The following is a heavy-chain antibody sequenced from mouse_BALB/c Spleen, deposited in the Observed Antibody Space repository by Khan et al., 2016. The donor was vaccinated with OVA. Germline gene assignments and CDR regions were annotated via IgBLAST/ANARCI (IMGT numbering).Heavy chain of an antibody. J-gene: IGHJ4*01. V-gene: IGHV9-3-1*01. CDR1: GYTFANFG. CDR2: INTYTGGP. D-gene: IGHD2-10*01. CDR3: ARPPYFSYVMVY. Sequence: LVESGPELKKPGETIKISCKASGYTFANFGMNWVKQAPGKGLKWMGWINTYTGGPTYADDFKGRFAFSLETSASTAYLQINNLKNEDTATYFCARPPYFSYVMVYWGQGTSVTVSS.